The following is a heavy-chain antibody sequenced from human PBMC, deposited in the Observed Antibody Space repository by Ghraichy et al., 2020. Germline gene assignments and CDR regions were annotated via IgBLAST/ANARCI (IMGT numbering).Heavy chain of an antibody. CDR1: GGSISSSSYY. CDR2: IYYSGST. D-gene: IGHD2-15*01. V-gene: IGHV4-39*01. Sequence: SETLSLTCTVSGGSISSSSYYWAWIRQPPGKGLEWIGNIYYSGSTYYNPALKSRVTISVDTSKNQFSLKLTSVTAADTALYYCARHRVAVSAFDIWGQGTMVTVSS. J-gene: IGHJ3*02. CDR3: ARHRVAVSAFDI.